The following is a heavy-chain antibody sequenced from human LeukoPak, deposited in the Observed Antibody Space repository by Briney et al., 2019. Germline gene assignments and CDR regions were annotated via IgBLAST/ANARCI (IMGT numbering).Heavy chain of an antibody. J-gene: IGHJ4*02. CDR3: AKGGKWDVTPFDY. CDR1: GSTFSSYA. D-gene: IGHD1-26*01. CDR2: ISYDGSNK. Sequence: LTGGSLRLSCAASGSTFSSYAMHWVRQAPGKGLEWVAVISYDGSNKYYADSVKGRFTISRDNSKNTLYLQVNSLRAEDTAVYYCAKGGKWDVTPFDYWGQGTLVTVSS. V-gene: IGHV3-30-3*01.